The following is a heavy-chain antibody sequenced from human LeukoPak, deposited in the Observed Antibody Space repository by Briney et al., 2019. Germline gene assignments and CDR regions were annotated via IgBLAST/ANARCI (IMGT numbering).Heavy chain of an antibody. CDR3: ARRGAPAATNYFDY. V-gene: IGHV1-18*04. Sequence: ASVKVSCKASGYTFTSYGISWVRQAPGQGLEWMGWISAYNGNTNYAQKLQGRVTMTTDTSTSTTYMELRSLRSDDTAVYYCARRGAPAATNYFDYWGQGTLVTVSS. CDR2: ISAYNGNT. D-gene: IGHD2-2*01. J-gene: IGHJ4*02. CDR1: GYTFTSYG.